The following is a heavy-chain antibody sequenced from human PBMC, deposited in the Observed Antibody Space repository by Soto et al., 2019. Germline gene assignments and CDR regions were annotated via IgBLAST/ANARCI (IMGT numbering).Heavy chain of an antibody. CDR2: ISSSSSYI. V-gene: IGHV3-21*04. CDR3: ARNRRGGGYYFDY. CDR1: GFTFSSYS. J-gene: IGHJ4*02. Sequence: GGSLRLSCAASGFTFSSYSMNWVRQAPGKGLEWVSSISSSSSYIYYADSVKGRFTISRDNAKNSLFLQMNSLRVEDTALYYCARNRRGGGYYFDYWGQGTLVTVSS.